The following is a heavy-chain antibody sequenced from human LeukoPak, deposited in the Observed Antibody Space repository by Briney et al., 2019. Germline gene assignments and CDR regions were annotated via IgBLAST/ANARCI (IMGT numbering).Heavy chain of an antibody. CDR1: GFTFSSYA. Sequence: PGGSLRLSCAASGFTFSSYAMHWVRQAPGKGLEWVAVISYDGSNKYYADSVKGRFTISRDNSKNTLYLQMHSLRAEDTAVYYCARDRTQWNWQPLGYWGQGTLVTVSS. D-gene: IGHD1-7*01. J-gene: IGHJ4*02. CDR3: ARDRTQWNWQPLGY. CDR2: ISYDGSNK. V-gene: IGHV3-30*04.